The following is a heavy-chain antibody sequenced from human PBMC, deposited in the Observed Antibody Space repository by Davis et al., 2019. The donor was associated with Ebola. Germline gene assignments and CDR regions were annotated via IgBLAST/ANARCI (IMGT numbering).Heavy chain of an antibody. CDR2: VYYPGNT. CDR3: AREKYQLVDY. V-gene: IGHV4-61*01. D-gene: IGHD2-15*01. J-gene: IGHJ4*02. CDR1: GGSVSSGSDY. Sequence: PSETLSLTCTVSGGSVSSGSDYWSWIRQPPGKALEWIGYVYYPGNTKYNPSLKSRVTISLDTSKNQLSLELTSVTAADTALYYCAREKYQLVDYWGQGTLVTVSS.